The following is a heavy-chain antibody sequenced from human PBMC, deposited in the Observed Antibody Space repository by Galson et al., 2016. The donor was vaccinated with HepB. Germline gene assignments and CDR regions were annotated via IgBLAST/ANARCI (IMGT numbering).Heavy chain of an antibody. V-gene: IGHV5-51*01. CDR2: IYPGDSDT. CDR3: ARHELHSNSWYMDS. D-gene: IGHD6-13*01. CDR1: GYKFTSYW. Sequence: QSGAEVKKPGESLKISCQGSGYKFTSYWIGWVRQVPGKGLEWMGTIYPGDSDTRYSPSFQGQVTISVDKSISTAYLQWSSLKASDSAMYYCARHELHSNSWYMDSWVQGTLVTVSS. J-gene: IGHJ4*02.